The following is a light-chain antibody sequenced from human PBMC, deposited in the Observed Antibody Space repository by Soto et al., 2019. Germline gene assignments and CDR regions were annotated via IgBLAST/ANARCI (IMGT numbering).Light chain of an antibody. CDR2: DAS. CDR1: RSVSRT. V-gene: IGKV1-39*01. J-gene: IGKJ2*03. CDR3: QQSHDFPYS. Sequence: DIQMTQSPSSLSASVGDRVSITCRASRSVSRTLNWYQLKTGEAPKLLIYDASNLQSGVPSRFCGSESGTDFTLTIICLQPEDFATYYCQQSHDFPYSFGQGPRLEI.